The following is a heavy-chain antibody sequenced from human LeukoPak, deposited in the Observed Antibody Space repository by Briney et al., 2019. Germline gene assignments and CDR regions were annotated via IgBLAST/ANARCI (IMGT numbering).Heavy chain of an antibody. CDR2: FDPEDGET. D-gene: IGHD2-21*02. Sequence: GASVKVSCKVSGYTLTELSMHWVRQAPGKGLEWMGGFDPEDGETIYAQKFQGRVTMTEDTSTDTAYMELSSLRSEDTAVYYCATVSYCGGDCYYVGAFDIWGQGTMVTVSS. CDR1: GYTLTELS. CDR3: ATVSYCGGDCYYVGAFDI. V-gene: IGHV1-24*01. J-gene: IGHJ3*02.